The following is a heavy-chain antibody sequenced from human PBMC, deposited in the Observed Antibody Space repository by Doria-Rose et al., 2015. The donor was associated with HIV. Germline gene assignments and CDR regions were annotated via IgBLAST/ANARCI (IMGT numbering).Heavy chain of an antibody. CDR3: ARQRLSPRWAFDI. D-gene: IGHD6-25*01. Sequence: QVQLVQSGAEVKKPGSSVKVSCKASGDTLTSYVITWLRQAPGQGPEWMGEIITLFGTTKYAINFHGRMTITVDELKTAAYMELTSMRSEDTAVYYCARQRLSPRWAFDIWGQGTMVTVSS. CDR2: IITLFGTT. CDR1: GDTLTSYV. J-gene: IGHJ3*02. V-gene: IGHV1-69*12.